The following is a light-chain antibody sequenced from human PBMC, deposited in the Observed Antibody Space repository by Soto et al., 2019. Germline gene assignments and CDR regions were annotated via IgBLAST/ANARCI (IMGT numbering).Light chain of an antibody. Sequence: EIVLTQSPGTLSLSPGERATLSCRASQSLSSNYLAWYQQKPGQALRLLIYGASSRATANPDRFSGSGSGTDFTLTISRLEPEDFAVYYCQQHGSSVRTFGQGTKLEIK. V-gene: IGKV3-20*01. J-gene: IGKJ2*01. CDR1: QSLSSNY. CDR3: QQHGSSVRT. CDR2: GAS.